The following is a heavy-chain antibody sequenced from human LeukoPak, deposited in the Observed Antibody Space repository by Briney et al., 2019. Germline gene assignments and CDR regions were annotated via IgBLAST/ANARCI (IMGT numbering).Heavy chain of an antibody. Sequence: ASVKVSCKACGYTFTSYDINWVRQASGQGVEWMGWMNPNSGNTGYAQKFEGRVTMTRNTSISTAYMEPSSLRSEDTAVYYCARHAGDRARPFDYYYYYMDVWGKGTTGTVSS. V-gene: IGHV1-8*01. CDR3: ARHAGDRARPFDYYYYYMDV. D-gene: IGHD7-27*01. CDR1: GYTFTSYD. CDR2: MNPNSGNT. J-gene: IGHJ6*03.